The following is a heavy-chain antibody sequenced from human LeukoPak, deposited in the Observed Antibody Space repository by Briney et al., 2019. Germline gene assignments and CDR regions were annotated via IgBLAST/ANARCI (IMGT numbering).Heavy chain of an antibody. D-gene: IGHD1-26*01. Sequence: PGGSLRLSCAASGFTFVDYGMNLIRQAPGKGLDLVSYISSSSSTIYYADSEKGRYTISRDNAKNSLYLQMESLRDEDMAVYKCASRVGSLDYWGQGTLVTVSS. CDR2: ISSSSSTI. CDR3: ASRVGSLDY. V-gene: IGHV3-48*02. J-gene: IGHJ4*02. CDR1: GFTFVDYG.